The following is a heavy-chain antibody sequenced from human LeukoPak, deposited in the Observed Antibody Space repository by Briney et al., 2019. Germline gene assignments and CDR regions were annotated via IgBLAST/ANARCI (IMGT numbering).Heavy chain of an antibody. J-gene: IGHJ3*02. CDR1: GFTFSSYA. V-gene: IGHV3-23*01. CDR2: ISSSGVST. D-gene: IGHD6-19*01. Sequence: GGSLRLSCAASGFTFSSYAMSWVREAPGKGLEWVSAISSSGVSTYYADSVEGRFTISRDNSKNTLYLQMNSLRAEDTAVYYCAKPPLVGHTYSSGGAFDIWGQGTMVTVSS. CDR3: AKPPLVGHTYSSGGAFDI.